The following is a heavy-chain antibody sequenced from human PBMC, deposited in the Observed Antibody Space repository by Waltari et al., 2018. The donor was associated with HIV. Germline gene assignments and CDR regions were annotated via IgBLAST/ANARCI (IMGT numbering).Heavy chain of an antibody. CDR2: INGGNGNT. CDR1: GYAFPSYA. Sequence: QVQLVQSGAEVKKPGASVKVSCMASGYAFPSYAMPWVRPAPGQRLEWRGGINGGNGNTKNSQKFQGRVTITMDTSASTTYMELSRLRSEDTAVYYCARDGVSIVAYNWFDPWGQGTLVTVSS. V-gene: IGHV1-3*01. J-gene: IGHJ5*02. CDR3: ARDGVSIVAYNWFDP. D-gene: IGHD5-12*01.